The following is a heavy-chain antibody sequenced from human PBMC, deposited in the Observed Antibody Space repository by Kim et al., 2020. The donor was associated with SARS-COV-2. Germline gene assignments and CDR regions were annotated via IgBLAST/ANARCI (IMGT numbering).Heavy chain of an antibody. CDR1: GFTFRNYG. Sequence: GGSLRLSCAASGFTFRNYGMHWVRQAPGEGLEWVAIILYDGSNKYYADSVRGRFTISRDNSENTLYLQMNSLRAEDTAVYYCAKGFRSRSSGGMDVWGQGTTVTVSS. D-gene: IGHD6-6*01. J-gene: IGHJ6*02. V-gene: IGHV3-30*18. CDR2: ILYDGSNK. CDR3: AKGFRSRSSGGMDV.